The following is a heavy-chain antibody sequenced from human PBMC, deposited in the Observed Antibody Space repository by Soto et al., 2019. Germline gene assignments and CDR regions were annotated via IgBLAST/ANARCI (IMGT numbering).Heavy chain of an antibody. Sequence: PGGSLRLSCAASGFTIGSHWMTWVRQAPGKGLEWMANIKQDGSEKNYVDSVKGRFTISRDNAENSVFLQMNSLRAEDTAVYYCAGGSAYWGQGTLVTVSS. CDR3: AGGSAY. J-gene: IGHJ4*02. CDR1: GFTIGSHW. V-gene: IGHV3-7*03. CDR2: IKQDGSEK. D-gene: IGHD2-15*01.